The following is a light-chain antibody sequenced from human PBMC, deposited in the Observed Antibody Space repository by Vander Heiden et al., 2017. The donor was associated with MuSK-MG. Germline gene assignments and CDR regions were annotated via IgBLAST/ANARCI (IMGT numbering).Light chain of an antibody. J-gene: IGKJ4*01. CDR2: GAS. Sequence: DIQLTQSPSFLSASVGDRVTITCRASQGISSYLAWYQQKPGKAPNLLIYGASTLQSGVPSRFSGGESATEFTLTISSLQPEDFATYYCQQFNSYPFTFGGGTRVDIK. V-gene: IGKV1-9*01. CDR1: QGISSY. CDR3: QQFNSYPFT.